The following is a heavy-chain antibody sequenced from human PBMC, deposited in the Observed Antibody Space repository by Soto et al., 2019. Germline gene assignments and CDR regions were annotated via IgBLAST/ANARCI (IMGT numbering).Heavy chain of an antibody. Sequence: EVQLVESGGGLVKPGGSLRLSCAASGFTFNNAWMSWVRQAPGKGLEWVGRIKSKTDGGTTDHAAPVKGRFTISRDDSKDTLYLQMNSLKAEDTAMYYCTHQVGDWFDPWGQGTLVTVSS. V-gene: IGHV3-15*01. J-gene: IGHJ5*02. D-gene: IGHD2-15*01. CDR1: GFTFNNAW. CDR2: IKSKTDGGTT. CDR3: THQVGDWFDP.